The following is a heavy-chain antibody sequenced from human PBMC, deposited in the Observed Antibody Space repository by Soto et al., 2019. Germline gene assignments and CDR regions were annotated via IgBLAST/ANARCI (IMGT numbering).Heavy chain of an antibody. CDR3: ARDKSGPAYSGYDYVDYYYGMDV. CDR1: GDSVSSNSAA. CDR2: TYYRSKWYN. D-gene: IGHD5-12*01. Sequence: SQTLSLTCAISGDSVSSNSAAWNWIRQSPSSGLEWLGRTYYRSKWYNDYAVSVKSRITINPDTSKNQFSLQLNSVTPEDTAVYYCARDKSGPAYSGYDYVDYYYGMDVWGQGTTVTVSS. J-gene: IGHJ6*02. V-gene: IGHV6-1*01.